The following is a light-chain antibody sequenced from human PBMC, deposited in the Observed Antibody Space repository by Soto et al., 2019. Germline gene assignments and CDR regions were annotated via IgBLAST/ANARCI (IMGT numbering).Light chain of an antibody. Sequence: EIVLTQSPATLSLSPGERATLSCRASQTVSSYLAWYQQKPGQAPRLLIYDASNRATGLPARFRGSGSGTDFIVTISSLEPEDFVVYYCQPRSNWPLTFGQGTRLEIK. CDR1: QTVSSY. CDR3: QPRSNWPLT. CDR2: DAS. V-gene: IGKV3-11*01. J-gene: IGKJ5*01.